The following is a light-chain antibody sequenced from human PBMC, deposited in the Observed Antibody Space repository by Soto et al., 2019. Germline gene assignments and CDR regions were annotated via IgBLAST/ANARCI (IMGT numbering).Light chain of an antibody. Sequence: EIVLTQSPATVSVSPGERVTLSCRASQSVDISLAWYQQKPGQAPRLLIYGASTRATDMPGTFSGRGSGTEFTLTISSLRPEDFAVYYCQQYRSWPRTFGQGTKVDI. CDR2: GAS. CDR3: QQYRSWPRT. CDR1: QSVDIS. V-gene: IGKV3-15*01. J-gene: IGKJ1*01.